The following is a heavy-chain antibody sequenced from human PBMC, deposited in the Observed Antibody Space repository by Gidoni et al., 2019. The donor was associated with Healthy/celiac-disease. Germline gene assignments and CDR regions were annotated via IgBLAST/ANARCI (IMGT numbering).Heavy chain of an antibody. D-gene: IGHD6-13*01. V-gene: IGHV3-30-3*01. CDR2: ISYDGSNI. CDR3: ARAQPVGKWLAAGTSAEYFQH. J-gene: IGHJ1*01. CDR1: GFTFSSYA. Sequence: QVQLVESGGGVVQTGRYLRLSCAASGFTFSSYAMHWVRQAPGKGLEWVAVISYDGSNIYYADSVKGRFTISRDNSNNTLYLQMNSLRAEDTAVYYCARAQPVGKWLAAGTSAEYFQHWGQGTLVTVSS.